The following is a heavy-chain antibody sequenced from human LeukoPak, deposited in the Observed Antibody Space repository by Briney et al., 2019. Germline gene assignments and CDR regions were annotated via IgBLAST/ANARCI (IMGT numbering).Heavy chain of an antibody. CDR2: ISAYNGNT. D-gene: IGHD6-19*01. CDR3: ARGGSAVAEWADY. CDR1: GYTFTSYG. V-gene: IGHV1-18*01. J-gene: IGHJ4*02. Sequence: ASVTVSCTASGYTFTSYGISWMRQAPGQGLEWMGWISAYNGNTNYAQKLQGRVTMITVTSPSTGYMELRRLRSDDTVVYYCARGGSAVAEWADYWGEGSLVTVSS.